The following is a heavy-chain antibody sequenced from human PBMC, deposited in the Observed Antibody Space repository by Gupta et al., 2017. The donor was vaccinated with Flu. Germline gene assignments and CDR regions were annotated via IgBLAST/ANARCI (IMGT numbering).Heavy chain of an antibody. CDR2: ISWNSGTI. V-gene: IGHV3-9*01. D-gene: IGHD1-26*01. J-gene: IGHJ4*02. CDR3: AKDRIVGAAGRGYYFDY. Sequence: EVQLVDSGGDLVQPGRSLRLSCAASGFTFDDYAMHWVRQAPGKGLEWVSGISWNSGTIGYADSVKGRFTISRDNAKNSLYLQMNSLRAEDTALYYCAKDRIVGAAGRGYYFDYWGQGTQVTVSS. CDR1: GFTFDDYA.